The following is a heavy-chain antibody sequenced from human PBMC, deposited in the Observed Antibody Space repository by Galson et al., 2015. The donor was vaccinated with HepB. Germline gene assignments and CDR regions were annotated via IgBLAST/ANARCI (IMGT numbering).Heavy chain of an antibody. CDR1: GFTFSSYA. V-gene: IGHV3-30*04. J-gene: IGHJ6*02. D-gene: IGHD5-24*01. CDR3: ARDLRMATIPLDYYYYGMDV. CDR2: ISYDGSNK. Sequence: SLRLSCAAFGFTFSSYAMHWVRQAPGKGLEWVAVISYDGSNKYYADSVKGRFTISRDNSKNTLYLQMNSLRAEDTAVYYCARDLRMATIPLDYYYYGMDVWGRGTTVTVSS.